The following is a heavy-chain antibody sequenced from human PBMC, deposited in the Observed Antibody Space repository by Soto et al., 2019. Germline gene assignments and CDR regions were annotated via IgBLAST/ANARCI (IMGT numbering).Heavy chain of an antibody. CDR1: GGTFGSYA. J-gene: IGHJ6*02. CDR2: IIPIPGTA. V-gene: IGHV1-69*13. CDR3: ARSQGSSTSLEIYYYYYYGMDV. Sequence: SVKVSCQASGGTFGSYAISWVRQAPGQGLEWMGGIIPIPGTANYAQKFQGRVTIAADESTSTAYMELSSLRSEDTAVYYCARSQGSSTSLEIYYYYYYGMDVWGQGTTVTVSS. D-gene: IGHD2-2*01.